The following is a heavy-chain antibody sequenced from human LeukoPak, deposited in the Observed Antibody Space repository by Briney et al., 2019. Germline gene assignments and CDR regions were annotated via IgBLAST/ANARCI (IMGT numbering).Heavy chain of an antibody. Sequence: SETLSLTCTVSSGSISSSSDYWGWIRQPPGKGLEWIGRIYYSESTHYNPSLKRRVTISVDTSKTQFSLRLSSVTAADTAVYYCARQTIVVVEVGWFDPWGQGTLVTVSS. D-gene: IGHD2-2*01. V-gene: IGHV4-39*01. CDR1: SGSISSSSDY. CDR3: ARQTIVVVEVGWFDP. CDR2: IYYSEST. J-gene: IGHJ5*02.